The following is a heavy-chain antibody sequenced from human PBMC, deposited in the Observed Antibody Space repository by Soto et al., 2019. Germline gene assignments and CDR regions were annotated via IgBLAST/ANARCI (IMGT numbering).Heavy chain of an antibody. J-gene: IGHJ4*02. CDR1: GFTFDDYA. Sequence: EVQLVESGGGLVQPGRSLRLSCAASGFTFDDYAMHWVRQAPGKGLEWVSGISWNSGSIGYADSVKGRFTISRDNAKNSLYLQMNSLRAEDTALYYCAKATRDSSSSYYFDYWGQGTLVTVSS. V-gene: IGHV3-9*01. CDR2: ISWNSGSI. D-gene: IGHD6-6*01. CDR3: AKATRDSSSSYYFDY.